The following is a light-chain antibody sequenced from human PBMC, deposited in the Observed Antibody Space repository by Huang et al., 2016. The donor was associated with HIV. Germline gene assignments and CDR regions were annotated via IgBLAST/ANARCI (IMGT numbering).Light chain of an antibody. V-gene: IGKV3-11*01. CDR2: DVS. J-gene: IGKJ4*01. CDR1: QSIGTY. Sequence: EIVLTQSPVTLSLSPGDRATLSCRASQSIGTYLAWYQQKSGQAPRLLIYDVSKRAAGVPARFSASVSETDFTLTIASLDPDDFAIYHCQQRSKWPLTFGGGTKVEMK. CDR3: QQRSKWPLT.